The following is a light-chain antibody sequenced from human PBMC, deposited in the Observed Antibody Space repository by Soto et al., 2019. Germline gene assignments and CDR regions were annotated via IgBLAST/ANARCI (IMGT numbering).Light chain of an antibody. J-gene: IGKJ1*01. V-gene: IGKV3-20*01. CDR3: QQYGSSPPT. Sequence: EIVLTQSPGTVSLSPGERGTLSCRASQSVSSSHLAWYQQKPGLAPRLLIYGASIRATGIPDRFNGSGSGTDFTLTISRLEPEDFAVYYCQQYGSSPPTFGQGTKVDIK. CDR1: QSVSSSH. CDR2: GAS.